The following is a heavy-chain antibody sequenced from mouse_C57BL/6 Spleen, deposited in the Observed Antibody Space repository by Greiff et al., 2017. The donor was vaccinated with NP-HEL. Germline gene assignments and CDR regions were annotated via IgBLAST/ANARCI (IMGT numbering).Heavy chain of an antibody. D-gene: IGHD1-1*01. CDR3: ASGQGGGSSPWFAY. Sequence: EVKLQESGGGLVKPGGSLKLSCAASGFTFSSYAMSWVRQTPEKRLEWVATISDGGSYTYYPDNVKGRFTISRDNAKNNLYLQMSHLKSEDTAMYYCASGQGGGSSPWFAYWGQGTLVTVSA. V-gene: IGHV5-4*03. CDR2: ISDGGSYT. J-gene: IGHJ3*01. CDR1: GFTFSSYA.